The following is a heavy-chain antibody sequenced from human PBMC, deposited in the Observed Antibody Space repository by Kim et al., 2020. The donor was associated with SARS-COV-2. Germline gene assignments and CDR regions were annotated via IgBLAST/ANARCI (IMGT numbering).Heavy chain of an antibody. J-gene: IGHJ4*01. Sequence: ASVKVSCKASGYSFSNYGLVWARQAPGQGLEWMGWISSNSGHTKYAQNVQGRVTLTTDTSTNTGYMELSSMRSDDTAVYYCAPYYDSNSYQEQWDWGQGTPVTVSS. V-gene: IGHV1-18*01. CDR2: ISSNSGHT. CDR3: APYYDSNSYQEQWD. CDR1: GYSFSNYG. D-gene: IGHD3-22*01.